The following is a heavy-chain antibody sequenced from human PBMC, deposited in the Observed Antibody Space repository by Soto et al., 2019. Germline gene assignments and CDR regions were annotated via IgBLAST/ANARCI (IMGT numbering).Heavy chain of an antibody. CDR1: GGSISDHY. CDR3: VAGPDHAKSAY. V-gene: IGHV4-59*11. J-gene: IGHJ4*01. CDR2: GLRHEFV. Sequence: PSETLSLTCTVSGGSISDHYLSWTRQPPGKGLEWIGYGLRHEFVGTNPSLTSRVTISVDTSKKQFSLRLNSVTAADTAVYYCVAGPDHAKSAYWGQGTLVTVSS.